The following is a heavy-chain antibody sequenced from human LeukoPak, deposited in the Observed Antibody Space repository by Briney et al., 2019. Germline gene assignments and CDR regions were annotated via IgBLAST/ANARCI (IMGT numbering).Heavy chain of an antibody. D-gene: IGHD2-15*01. V-gene: IGHV3-53*01. CDR2: IYRGGST. Sequence: GGSLRLSCAASGFTVNSNYMTWVRQAPGKGLEWVSVIYRGGSTYYADSVKGRFTISRDNSKNTLYLQMNSLRAEDTAVYYCATPALYCSGGSCLDFDYWGQGTLVTVSS. CDR3: ATPALYCSGGSCLDFDY. J-gene: IGHJ4*02. CDR1: GFTVNSNY.